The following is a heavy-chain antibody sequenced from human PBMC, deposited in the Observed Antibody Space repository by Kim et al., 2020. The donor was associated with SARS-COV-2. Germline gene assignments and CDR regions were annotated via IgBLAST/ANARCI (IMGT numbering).Heavy chain of an antibody. J-gene: IGHJ4*02. D-gene: IGHD3-9*01. CDR3: ARGSRGYYDILTGYWL. Sequence: GESLKISCKGSGYSFTSYWISWVRQMPGKGLEWMGRIDPSDSYTNYSPSFQGHVTISADKSISTAYLQWSSLKASDTAMYYYARGSRGYYDILTGYWLWGQGTLVTVSS. CDR2: IDPSDSYT. CDR1: GYSFTSYW. V-gene: IGHV5-10-1*01.